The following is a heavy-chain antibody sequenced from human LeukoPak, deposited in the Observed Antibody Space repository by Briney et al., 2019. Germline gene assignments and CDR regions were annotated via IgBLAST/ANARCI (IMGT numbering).Heavy chain of an antibody. CDR1: GFTFSTYA. CDR2: IDIYATKT. J-gene: IGHJ4*02. V-gene: IGHV3-23*01. CDR3: AKEDYYDREYYFDY. Sequence: PGGSLRLSCATSGFTFSTYAMTWVRQAPGKGLEWVSAIDIYATKTNYADSVKGRFTISRDNSKSTLYLQMNSLRGEDTAVYYCAKEDYYDREYYFDYWGQGTLVTVSS. D-gene: IGHD3-22*01.